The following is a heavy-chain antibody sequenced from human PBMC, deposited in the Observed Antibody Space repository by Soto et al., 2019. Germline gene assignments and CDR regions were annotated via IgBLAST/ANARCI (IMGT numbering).Heavy chain of an antibody. V-gene: IGHV1-46*01. D-gene: IGHD6-13*01. CDR2: IHPTDGST. CDR3: VRDRFGSWTFDY. CDR1: GYNFASNH. J-gene: IGHJ4*02. Sequence: QVQLVQSGAEVKEPGASVKVSCKASGYNFASNHMHWVRQIPGQGLEWMGIIHPTDGSTSYAQRFQGRITLTRDAPTNTDYMELRGLTSEDTAVYYCVRDRFGSWTFDYWGQGTLLTVSS.